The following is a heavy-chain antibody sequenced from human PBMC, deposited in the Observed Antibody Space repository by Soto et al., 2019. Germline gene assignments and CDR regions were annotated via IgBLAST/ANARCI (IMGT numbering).Heavy chain of an antibody. V-gene: IGHV4-31*03. CDR1: GGSINTGDYY. Sequence: SETLSLTCTVSGGSINTGDYYWTWIRQHPGKGLEWIGHIYYSGIAFYNPSLKSRIVISIDTSENQFSLKLSSVTAADTAVYYCARDRSSPGTEVSPWGQGTLVTVSS. CDR2: IYYSGIA. J-gene: IGHJ5*02. D-gene: IGHD1-7*01. CDR3: ARDRSSPGTEVSP.